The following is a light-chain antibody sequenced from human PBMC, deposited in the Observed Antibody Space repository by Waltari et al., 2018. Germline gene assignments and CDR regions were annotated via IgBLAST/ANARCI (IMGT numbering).Light chain of an antibody. CDR3: AAWDASLSSWL. J-gene: IGLJ3*02. Sequence: QSVLTQPPSVSGTPRQRVTISCSGSSSNIGHNSVNWYQQLPGKPPKLLIYYDDLLSSGVSDRFSGSKSGTSASMAIAGLQSEDEAHYYCAAWDASLSSWLFGGGTKLTVL. V-gene: IGLV1-36*01. CDR1: SSNIGHNS. CDR2: YDD.